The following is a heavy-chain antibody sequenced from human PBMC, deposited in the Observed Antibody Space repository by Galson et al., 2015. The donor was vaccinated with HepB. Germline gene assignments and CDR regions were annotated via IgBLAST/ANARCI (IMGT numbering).Heavy chain of an antibody. Sequence: CAISGDSVSSHSAAWNWIRQSPSRGLEWLGRTYYRSKWYHDYAVSVKSRITINPATSKNQFSLQLKSVTPEDTAVYYCARDYYGSGSSLYFFDYWGQGTLVTVSS. J-gene: IGHJ4*02. CDR3: ARDYYGSGSSLYFFDY. CDR2: TYYRSKWYH. D-gene: IGHD3-10*01. V-gene: IGHV6-1*01. CDR1: GDSVSSHSAA.